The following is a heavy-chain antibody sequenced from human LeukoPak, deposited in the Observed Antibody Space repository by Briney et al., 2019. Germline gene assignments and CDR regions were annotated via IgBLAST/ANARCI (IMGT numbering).Heavy chain of an antibody. D-gene: IGHD3/OR15-3a*01. CDR3: ARQTGSGLFILP. CDR1: GGSISSGSYY. CDR2: IYTSGST. Sequence: SQTLSLTCTVSGGSISSGSYYWSWIRQPAGKGLEWIGRIYTSGSTNYNPSLKSRVTISVDTSKNQFSLKLTSVTAADTAVYYCARQTGSGLFILPGGQGTLVTVSS. V-gene: IGHV4-61*02. J-gene: IGHJ4*02.